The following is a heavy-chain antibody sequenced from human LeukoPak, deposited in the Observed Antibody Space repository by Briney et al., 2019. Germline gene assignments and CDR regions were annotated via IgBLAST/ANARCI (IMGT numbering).Heavy chain of an antibody. J-gene: IGHJ4*02. CDR3: ARLAYGPGSYHY. V-gene: IGHV4-34*01. Sequence: NPSETLSLTCAVYGGSFSGYYWSWIRQPPGKGLEWIGEINHSGGTNYNPSLKSRVTISVDTSKNQFSLKLSSVTAADTAVYYCARLAYGPGSYHYWGQGTLVTVSS. CDR1: GGSFSGYY. CDR2: INHSGGT. D-gene: IGHD3-10*01.